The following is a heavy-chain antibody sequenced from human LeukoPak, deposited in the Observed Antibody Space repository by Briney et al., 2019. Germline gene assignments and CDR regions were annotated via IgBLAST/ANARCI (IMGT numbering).Heavy chain of an antibody. J-gene: IGHJ4*02. CDR3: ARDRGGKESPFDC. D-gene: IGHD4-23*01. CDR1: GFTFSSYS. V-gene: IGHV3-21*01. CDR2: ISSSSSYI. Sequence: SGGSLRLSCAASGFTFSSYSMNWVRQAPGKGLEWVSSISSSSSYIYYADSVKGRFTISRDNAKNSLHLQMNSLRAEDTAVYYCARDRGGKESPFDCWGQGTLVTVSS.